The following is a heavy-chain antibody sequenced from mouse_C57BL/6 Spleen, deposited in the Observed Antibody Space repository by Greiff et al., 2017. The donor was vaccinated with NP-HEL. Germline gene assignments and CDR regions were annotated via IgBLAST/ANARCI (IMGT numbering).Heavy chain of an antibody. Sequence: EVQLQQSGAELVRPGASVKLSCTASGFNIKDDYMHWVKQRPEQGLEWIGWIDPENGDTEYASKFQGKATITADTSSNTAYLQRSSLTSEDTAVYYCTTDSSGRSFAYWGQGTLVTVSA. D-gene: IGHD3-2*02. V-gene: IGHV14-4*01. CDR1: GFNIKDDY. J-gene: IGHJ3*01. CDR2: IDPENGDT. CDR3: TTDSSGRSFAY.